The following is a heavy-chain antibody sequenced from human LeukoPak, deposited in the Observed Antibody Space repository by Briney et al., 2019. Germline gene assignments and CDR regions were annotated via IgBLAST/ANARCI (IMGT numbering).Heavy chain of an antibody. CDR3: VRCTFVLHKRCSAFDI. J-gene: IGHJ3*02. V-gene: IGHV3-21*06. Sequence: GRSLRLSCSASGFIFNTFGMNWVRQAPGRGLEWVSSITSSSTYTYYADSVKGRFTISRDNAKNSVFLQMNSLRAEDTAVYYCVRCTFVLHKRCSAFDIWGQGTMVTVSA. D-gene: IGHD1-1*01. CDR2: ITSSSTYT. CDR1: GFIFNTFG.